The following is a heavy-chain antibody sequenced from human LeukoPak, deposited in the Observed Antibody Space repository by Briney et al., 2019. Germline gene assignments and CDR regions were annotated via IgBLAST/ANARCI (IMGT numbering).Heavy chain of an antibody. CDR2: ISTMSSTK. D-gene: IGHD4-17*01. Sequence: GGSLRLSCAVSGFTFSNFDMNWVRQAPGKGLEWVLYISTMSSTKYYADSVKGRFTISRDSAQNSLYLQMNSLRDEDTAIYYCARGKIGYYYGDSDGFWGQGTLVTVSS. J-gene: IGHJ4*02. CDR1: GFTFSNFD. CDR3: ARGKIGYYYGDSDGF. V-gene: IGHV3-48*02.